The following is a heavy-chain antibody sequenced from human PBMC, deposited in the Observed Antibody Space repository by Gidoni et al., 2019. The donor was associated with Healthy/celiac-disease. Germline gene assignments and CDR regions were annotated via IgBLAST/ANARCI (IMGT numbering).Heavy chain of an antibody. CDR2: LYYSGST. CDR1: GGSISSSSYY. Sequence: QLQLQESGPGLVKPSEALSLTCTVSGGSISSSSYYWGWIRQPPGKGLEWIGSLYYSGSTYYNPSLKSRVTISVDTSKNQFSLKLSSVTAADTAVYYCALSAGTRMDFDYWGQGTLVTVSS. D-gene: IGHD1-7*01. CDR3: ALSAGTRMDFDY. J-gene: IGHJ4*02. V-gene: IGHV4-39*01.